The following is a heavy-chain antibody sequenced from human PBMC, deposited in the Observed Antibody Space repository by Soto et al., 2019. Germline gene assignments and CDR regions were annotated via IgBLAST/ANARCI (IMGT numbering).Heavy chain of an antibody. CDR1: GYSFTSYW. CDR2: IDPSDSYT. D-gene: IGHD1-1*01. V-gene: IGHV5-10-1*01. CDR3: ARQEPSWGWFDP. J-gene: IGHJ5*02. Sequence: PGESLTISCKGSGYSFTSYWISWVRQMPGKGLEWMGRIDPSDSYTNYSPSFQGHVTISADKSISTAYLQWSGLKASATAMYYCARQEPSWGWFDPWGQGTLVTVSS.